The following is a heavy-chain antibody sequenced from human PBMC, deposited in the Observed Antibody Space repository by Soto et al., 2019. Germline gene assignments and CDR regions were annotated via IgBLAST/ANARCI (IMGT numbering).Heavy chain of an antibody. D-gene: IGHD2-21*01. J-gene: IGHJ5*02. CDR1: GYTFTALY. CDR2: VNPNTGLP. Sequence: ASVKFSCKASGYTFTALYMHWVRQAPGHGLEWTGWVNPNTGLPKLAQTCQGRVTMTRDTSISTAYMEWTRLTSEDPAVYYCTHLLLDPWGQRTLDTVSS. V-gene: IGHV1-2*02. CDR3: THLLLDP.